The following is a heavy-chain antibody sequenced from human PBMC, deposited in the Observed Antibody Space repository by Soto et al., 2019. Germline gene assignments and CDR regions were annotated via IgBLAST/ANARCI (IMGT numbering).Heavy chain of an antibody. D-gene: IGHD6-13*01. J-gene: IGHJ4*02. V-gene: IGHV4-4*02. CDR2: IYQSGST. CDR3: ARVDSTWKYYLDY. Sequence: SETLSLTCAVSGGSISSSNWWSWVRQPPWKGLEWIGEIYQSGSTSYNPSLKSRVTISVDKSQNQFSLKLSSVTAADTAVYYCARVDSTWKYYLDYWGQGTLVTVSS. CDR1: GGSISSSNW.